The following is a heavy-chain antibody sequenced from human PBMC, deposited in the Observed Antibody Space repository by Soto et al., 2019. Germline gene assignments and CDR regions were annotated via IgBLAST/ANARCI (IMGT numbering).Heavy chain of an antibody. CDR2: ITGSSDVT. CDR1: GFTFSSYS. Sequence: GSLRLSCAASGFTFSSYSMNWARQAPGKGLEWVAYITGSSDVTYYADSVKGRFTISRDNARNSLHLQMKRLRDEDTAVYYCARDNGMAGSFDPWGQGTLVTVSS. J-gene: IGHJ5*02. CDR3: ARDNGMAGSFDP. V-gene: IGHV3-48*02. D-gene: IGHD2-8*01.